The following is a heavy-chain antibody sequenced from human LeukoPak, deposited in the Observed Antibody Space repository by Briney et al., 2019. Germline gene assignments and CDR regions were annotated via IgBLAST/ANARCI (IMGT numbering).Heavy chain of an antibody. CDR2: ISGSGDGT. V-gene: IGHV3-23*01. CDR1: GFTFNFYA. Sequence: PGGSLRLSCAASGFTFNFYAMSWVRQAPGKGLEWVSAISGSGDGTYYADSVKCRFTISRDNSKDTLYLQMNSLRAEDTAVYYCAKRPGSGWSLDYWGQGTLVTVSS. D-gene: IGHD6-19*01. CDR3: AKRPGSGWSLDY. J-gene: IGHJ4*02.